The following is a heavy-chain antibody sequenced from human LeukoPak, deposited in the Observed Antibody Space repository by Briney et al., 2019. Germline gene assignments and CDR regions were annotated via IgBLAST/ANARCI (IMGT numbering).Heavy chain of an antibody. D-gene: IGHD6-19*01. J-gene: IGHJ4*02. Sequence: GGSLRLSCAASGFTVSNNYMNWVRRAPGKGLEWVSVIYSDGSTYYADSVKGRFTISRDNSKNTLYLQMNRLRVEDTAVYYCARLTVSGQLDYWGQGTLVTVSS. CDR3: ARLTVSGQLDY. CDR1: GFTVSNNY. V-gene: IGHV3-66*01. CDR2: IYSDGST.